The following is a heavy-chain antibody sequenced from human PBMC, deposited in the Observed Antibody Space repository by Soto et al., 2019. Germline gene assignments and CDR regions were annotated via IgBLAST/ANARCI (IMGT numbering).Heavy chain of an antibody. CDR2: VNPSGGTP. V-gene: IGHV1-46*01. Sequence: QVQLVQSGAEVKKPGASVKVSCKTSGYIFTAYSMHWVRQAPVQGLEWMGVVNPSGGTPHYAQSFKGEVTLTGATSTSTFYIELSRLRSEDTAVYYCAGEQNCSGGTCYSEYFHHWGQGTRFTASS. J-gene: IGHJ1*01. D-gene: IGHD2-15*01. CDR1: GYIFTAYS. CDR3: AGEQNCSGGTCYSEYFHH.